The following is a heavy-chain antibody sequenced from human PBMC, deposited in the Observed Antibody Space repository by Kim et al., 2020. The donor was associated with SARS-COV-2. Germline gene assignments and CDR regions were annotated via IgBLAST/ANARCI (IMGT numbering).Heavy chain of an antibody. CDR3: ARAHCSSTSCYRAGMDV. V-gene: IGHV3-48*02. D-gene: IGHD2-2*02. CDR2: ISSTSGPI. J-gene: IGHJ6*02. Sequence: GGSLRLSCEASGFTFNTYSMNWVRQAPGKGLEWVSYISSTSGPIYYADSVKGRFTISRDNAKNSLYLQMSSLRDEDTAVFYCARAHCSSTSCYRAGMDVWGQGTTVTVSS. CDR1: GFTFNTYS.